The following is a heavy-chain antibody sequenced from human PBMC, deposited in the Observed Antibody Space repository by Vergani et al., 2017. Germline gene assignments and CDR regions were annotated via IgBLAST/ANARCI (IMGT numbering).Heavy chain of an antibody. CDR1: GFTFSSYG. CDR2: IWYDGSNK. V-gene: IGHV3-33*01. CDR3: ARDMGNRDGMDV. Sequence: QVQLVESGGGVVQPGRSLRLSCAASGFTFSSYGMHWVRQAPGKGLEWVAVIWYDGSNKHYADSVKGRVSISRDNPKNTLYLQMNSLRDEDTAVYYCARDMGNRDGMDVWGQGTTVTVSS. J-gene: IGHJ6*02. D-gene: IGHD1-14*01.